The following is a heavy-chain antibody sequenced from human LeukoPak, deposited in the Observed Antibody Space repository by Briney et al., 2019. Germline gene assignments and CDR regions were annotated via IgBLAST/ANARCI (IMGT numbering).Heavy chain of an antibody. V-gene: IGHV3-15*01. D-gene: IGHD2-21*02. CDR2: IKSKTDGGTT. CDR1: GFTFSNAC. J-gene: IGHJ4*02. CDR3: TTLWWVVVVTGTTDDY. Sequence: PGGSLRLSCAASGFTFSNACMSWVRQAPWKGLEWVGRIKSKTDGGTTDYAAPVKGRFTISRDDSKNTLYLQMNSVKTEETAVYYCTTLWWVVVVTGTTDDYWGEGTLVTVSS.